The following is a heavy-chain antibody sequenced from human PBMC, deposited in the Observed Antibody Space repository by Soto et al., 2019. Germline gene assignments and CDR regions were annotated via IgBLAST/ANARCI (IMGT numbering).Heavy chain of an antibody. CDR3: ARDKITGLFDY. CDR2: IHHSGST. J-gene: IGHJ4*02. Sequence: SETLSLTCNVSGGSISSGGYYWTWIRQHPGKGLEWIGNIHHSGSTFYNPSLKSRVSISVDTSKNQFSLKLSSVTAADTAVYYCARDKITGLFDYWGQGTLVTVSS. V-gene: IGHV4-31*03. CDR1: GGSISSGGYY. D-gene: IGHD2-8*02.